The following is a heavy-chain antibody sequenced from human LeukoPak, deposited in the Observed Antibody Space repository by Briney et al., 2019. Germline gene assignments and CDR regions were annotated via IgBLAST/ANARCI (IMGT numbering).Heavy chain of an antibody. CDR1: GFTFSYYA. V-gene: IGHV3-23*01. CDR3: ARTRGPTATHPDF. D-gene: IGHD1-14*01. Sequence: GSLRLSCAASGFTFSYYAMTWVRQAPGKGPEWVSGIYGRGGITYYADSVKGRFTISRDDSKNTLYLHMNSLRAEDSALYYCARTRGPTATHPDFWGQGTLVTVSS. J-gene: IGHJ4*02. CDR2: IYGRGGIT.